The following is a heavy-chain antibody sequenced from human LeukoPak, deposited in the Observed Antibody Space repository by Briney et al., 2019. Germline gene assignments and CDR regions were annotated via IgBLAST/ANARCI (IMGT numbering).Heavy chain of an antibody. J-gene: IGHJ4*02. V-gene: IGHV3-48*03. CDR2: ISSSGSSI. D-gene: IGHD6-19*01. Sequence: PGGSLRLSCAASGFTFSSYEMSWVRQAPGKGLEGVSYISSSGSSIYYADSVKGRFTISRDNAKNSLYLQMNSLRAEDTAVYYCARAGSALPCFDYWGQGTLVTVSS. CDR3: ARAGSALPCFDY. CDR1: GFTFSSYE.